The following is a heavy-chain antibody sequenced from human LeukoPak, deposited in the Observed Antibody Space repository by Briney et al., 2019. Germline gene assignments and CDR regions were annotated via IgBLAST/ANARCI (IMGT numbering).Heavy chain of an antibody. J-gene: IGHJ4*02. Sequence: TGGSVRLSCAASGFTFSHYAMHWVRQAPGKGLESVAVISPDGGTTYYANSVKGRFTISRDNSKNTVSLQVGSLGREDMAVYYCARAGYSSAWHGLGFDYWGLGILVTVSS. D-gene: IGHD6-19*01. V-gene: IGHV3-64*01. CDR2: ISPDGGTT. CDR1: GFTFSHYA. CDR3: ARAGYSSAWHGLGFDY.